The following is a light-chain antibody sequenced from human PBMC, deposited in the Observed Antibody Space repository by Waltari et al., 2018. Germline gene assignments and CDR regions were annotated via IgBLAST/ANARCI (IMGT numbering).Light chain of an antibody. CDR2: DVS. CDR3: CSYAGSHANLI. V-gene: IGLV2-11*01. J-gene: IGLJ2*01. CDR1: SIGDYNF. Sequence: QSALTQPRSVSGSPGPSVTISCAGTSIGDYNFVSWYQQLPGKAPKLIIYDVSKWPSGVPNRFSGSKSGNTASLTISGLQADDEADYYCCSYAGSHANLIFGGGTRLTVL.